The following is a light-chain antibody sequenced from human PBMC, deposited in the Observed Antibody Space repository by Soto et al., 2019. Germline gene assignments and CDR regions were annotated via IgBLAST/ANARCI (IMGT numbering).Light chain of an antibody. CDR3: SSYTSRSSRTYV. V-gene: IGLV2-14*01. Sequence: QSVLTQPASVSGSPGQSITISCTGTSSDVGGYNYVSWYQQHPGKAPKLMIYEVTSRPSGVSSRFSVSKSGNPATLTISGLQAEDAADYYCSSYTSRSSRTYVFGTGTKLTVL. CDR1: SSDVGGYNY. CDR2: EVT. J-gene: IGLJ1*01.